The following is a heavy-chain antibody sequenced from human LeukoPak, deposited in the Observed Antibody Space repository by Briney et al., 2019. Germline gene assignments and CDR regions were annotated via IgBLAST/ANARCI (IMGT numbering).Heavy chain of an antibody. Sequence: GGSLRLSCAASGFTFSSYEMNWVRRAPGKGPEWVSYISSSGSTIYYADSVKGRFTISRDNAKNSLYLQMNSLRAEDTAVYYCARDFKEYYYDSSGYHPDAFDIWGQGTMVTVSS. J-gene: IGHJ3*02. V-gene: IGHV3-48*03. CDR3: ARDFKEYYYDSSGYHPDAFDI. D-gene: IGHD3-22*01. CDR1: GFTFSSYE. CDR2: ISSSGSTI.